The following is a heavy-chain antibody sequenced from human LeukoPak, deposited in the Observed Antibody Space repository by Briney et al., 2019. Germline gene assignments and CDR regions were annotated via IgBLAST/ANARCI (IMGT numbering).Heavy chain of an antibody. J-gene: IGHJ4*02. CDR1: GFTFSSYA. D-gene: IGHD7-27*01. V-gene: IGHV3-49*04. CDR3: TRDRGSSTLGDY. Sequence: GGSLRLSCAASGFTFSSYAMSWVRQAPGKGLEWVGFIRSKAFGETAEYAASVKGRFTISRDDSKSIAYLQMNSMKTEDTAVYYCTRDRGSSTLGDYWGQGTLVTVSS. CDR2: IRSKAFGETA.